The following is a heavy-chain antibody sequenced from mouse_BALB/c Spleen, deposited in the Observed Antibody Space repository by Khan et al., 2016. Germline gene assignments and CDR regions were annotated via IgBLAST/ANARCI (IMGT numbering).Heavy chain of an antibody. J-gene: IGHJ2*01. D-gene: IGHD1-1*02. V-gene: IGHV11-2*01. CDR1: GFTFSGFW. Sequence: EVQLLETGGGLVQPGGSRGLSCEGSGFTFSGFWMSWVRQTPGKTLVYIGDINTVGSAINYAPSITDRFTISRDNDKSTLYLQMTNVRSEDTATCFCMRCGGYYFDYWGQGTTLTVSS. CDR3: MRCGGYYFDY. CDR2: INTVGSAI.